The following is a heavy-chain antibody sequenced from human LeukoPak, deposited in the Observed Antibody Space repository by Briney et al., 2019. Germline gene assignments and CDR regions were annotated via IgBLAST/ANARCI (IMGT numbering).Heavy chain of an antibody. CDR1: GGSISRSNW. J-gene: IGHJ4*02. CDR3: ARLVGASPDYFDY. D-gene: IGHD1-26*01. V-gene: IGHV4-4*02. CDR2: IYHRGST. Sequence: PSGTLSLTCAVSGGSISRSNWWSWVRQPPGKGLEWIGEIYHRGSTNYSPSLKRRVTISVDKSKNQLSLKLSSVTPADTAVDYCARLVGASPDYFDYWGQGTLVTVSS.